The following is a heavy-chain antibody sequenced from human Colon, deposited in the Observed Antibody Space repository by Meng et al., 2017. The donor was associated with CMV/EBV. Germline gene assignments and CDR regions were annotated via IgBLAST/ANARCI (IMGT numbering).Heavy chain of an antibody. D-gene: IGHD2/OR15-2a*01. CDR1: NSAA. Sequence: NSAAWNWIRQSPSRGLEWLGRTYYRSKWYNDYAVSVKGRITINPDTSKNQFSLQLNSVTPEDTAVYYCAREKTRMIAVIVTPHWFDPWGQGTLVTVSS. J-gene: IGHJ5*02. V-gene: IGHV6-1*01. CDR3: AREKTRMIAVIVTPHWFDP. CDR2: TYYRSKWYN.